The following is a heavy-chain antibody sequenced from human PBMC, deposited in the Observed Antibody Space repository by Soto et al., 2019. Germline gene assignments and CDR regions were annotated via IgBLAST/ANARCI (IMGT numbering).Heavy chain of an antibody. CDR3: AKGRDYSGTYAIDF. Sequence: EVQLLQSGGGVVKPGGSLRLSCEVSGFTFSEFAMSWVRQSPGGRLEWVSGINYSGITSIYADSVRGRFTISRDQSKNALYLQMDRLRAEDTAMYYCAKGRDYSGTYAIDFWGQGVPVAVSS. CDR1: GFTFSEFA. V-gene: IGHV3-23*05. CDR2: INYSGITS. D-gene: IGHD3-10*01. J-gene: IGHJ4*02.